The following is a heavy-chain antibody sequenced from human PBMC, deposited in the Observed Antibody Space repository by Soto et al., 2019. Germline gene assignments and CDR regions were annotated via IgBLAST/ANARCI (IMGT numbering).Heavy chain of an antibody. CDR1: GYPVTAYY. Sequence: QLHLVQSGAVVKKPGASVTVSCSASGYPVTAYYMHWVRQAPGRGLEWMGGINPATGAAKYTQTFRGRATGARDTSTSTVFVELRGLTSEDTAVFYWARGGGVGVAGSAAFDMWGQVTLVTVSS. V-gene: IGHV1-2*02. D-gene: IGHD3-3*01. CDR2: INPATGAA. CDR3: ARGGGVGVAGSAAFDM. J-gene: IGHJ3*02.